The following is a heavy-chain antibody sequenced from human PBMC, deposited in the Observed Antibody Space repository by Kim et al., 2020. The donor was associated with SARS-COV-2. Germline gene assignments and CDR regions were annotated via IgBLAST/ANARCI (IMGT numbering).Heavy chain of an antibody. CDR3: ARVIPPQVKPAAMHPYWYFDL. J-gene: IGHJ2*01. CDR1: GGSISSSNW. D-gene: IGHD2-2*01. V-gene: IGHV4-4*02. Sequence: SETLSLTCAVSGGSISSSNWWSWVRQPPGKGLEWIGEIYHSGSTNYNPSLKSRVTISVDKSKNQFSLKLSSVTAADTAVYYCARVIPPQVKPAAMHPYWYFDLWGRGTLVTVSS. CDR2: IYHSGST.